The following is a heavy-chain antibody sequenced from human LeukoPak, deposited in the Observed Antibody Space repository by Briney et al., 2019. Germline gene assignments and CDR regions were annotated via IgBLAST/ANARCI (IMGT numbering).Heavy chain of an antibody. CDR2: ISSSSSNT. CDR1: GFTFSNYN. Sequence: PGGSLRLSCAASGFTFSNYNINWVRQAPGKGLEWVSYISSSSSNTYYADSVKGRFTISRDNAKNSLYLQMNSLRDEDTTVYYCARGRPVPWGQGTLVTVSS. V-gene: IGHV3-48*02. CDR3: ARGRPVP. J-gene: IGHJ5*02.